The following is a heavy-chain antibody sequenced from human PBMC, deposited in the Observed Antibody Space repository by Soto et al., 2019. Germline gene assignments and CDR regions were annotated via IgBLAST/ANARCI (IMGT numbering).Heavy chain of an antibody. V-gene: IGHV4-30-2*01. J-gene: IGHJ4*02. CDR1: GGSISSGGYS. CDR3: ARGLRGDARFGY. CDR2: IYHSGST. Sequence: QLQLQESGSGLVKPSQTLSLTCAVSGGSISSGGYSWSWIRQPPGKGLEWIGYIYHSGSTYYNPPLKSRITISGDRSKNQFSLKLSSVTAADTAVYYCARGLRGDARFGYWGQGTLVTVSS. D-gene: IGHD2-21*02.